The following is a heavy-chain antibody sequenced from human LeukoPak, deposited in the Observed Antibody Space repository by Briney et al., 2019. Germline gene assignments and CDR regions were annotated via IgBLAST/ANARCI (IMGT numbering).Heavy chain of an antibody. J-gene: IGHJ4*02. V-gene: IGHV3-23*01. Sequence: PGGSLRLSCAGSGYAFDTYGMTWARQAPGKGLEWVSSISGSGYNTYYADSVKGRFTISRDNSKNTLYLQMNSLRAEDTAIYYCATSTTSFDYWGQGTLVTVSS. CDR3: ATSTTSFDY. CDR1: GYAFDTYG. D-gene: IGHD1-14*01. CDR2: ISGSGYNT.